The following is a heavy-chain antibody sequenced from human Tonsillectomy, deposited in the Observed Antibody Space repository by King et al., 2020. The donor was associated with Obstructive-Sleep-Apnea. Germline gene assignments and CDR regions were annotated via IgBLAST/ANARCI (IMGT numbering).Heavy chain of an antibody. CDR2: IYYTGGS. CDR1: GVSVSSGSSY. J-gene: IGHJ6*02. Sequence: QLQESGPGLVKPSETLSLTCTVSGVSVSSGSSYWSWIRQSPGKGLEWIGYIYYTGGSNYNPSLKSRVTISVDTSKNQFSLMLSSVTAADTALYYCARESGARATTRRMDVWGQGTTVTVSS. V-gene: IGHV4-61*01. CDR3: ARESGARATTRRMDV. D-gene: IGHD1-1*01.